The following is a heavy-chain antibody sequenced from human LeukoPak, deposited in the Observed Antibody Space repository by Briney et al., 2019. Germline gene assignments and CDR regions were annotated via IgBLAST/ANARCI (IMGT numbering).Heavy chain of an antibody. V-gene: IGHV4-34*01. CDR3: ARDSGWYLTRFDY. J-gene: IGHJ4*02. CDR1: GGSFSGYY. D-gene: IGHD6-19*01. Sequence: PSETLSLTCAVYGGSFSGYYWNWIRQPPGRGLEWIGEINHDRITHYNPSLKSRVTLSVDTSKNQFSLKLSSVTAADTAVYYCARDSGWYLTRFDYWGQGTLVTVSS. CDR2: INHDRIT.